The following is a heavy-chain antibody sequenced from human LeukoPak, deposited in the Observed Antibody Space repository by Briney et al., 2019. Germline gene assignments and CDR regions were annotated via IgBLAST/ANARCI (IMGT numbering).Heavy chain of an antibody. CDR1: GFTFSSYW. D-gene: IGHD3-10*01. V-gene: IGHV3-7*01. CDR2: IKPDGSEK. CDR3: ARERMYSGSGSTYPYYDY. Sequence: PGGSLRLSCAASGFTFSSYWMSWVRQSPGKGLEWVANIKPDGSEKHFMDSVKGRFTISRDNAKNALYLEMNSLRAEDTAEYFCARERMYSGSGSTYPYYDYWGQGTLVTVSS. J-gene: IGHJ4*02.